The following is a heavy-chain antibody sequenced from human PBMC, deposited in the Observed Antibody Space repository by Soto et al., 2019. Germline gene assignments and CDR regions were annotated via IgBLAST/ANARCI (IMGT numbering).Heavy chain of an antibody. CDR3: AREEGGSNIAAVLLDP. CDR1: GYFFNDYH. CDR2: INPKNGDT. V-gene: IGHV1-2*02. D-gene: IGHD3-3*02. Sequence: QVQVVQSGAEVKKPGASVKVSCKTSGYFFNDYHMHWVRKAPGQGLEWMGWINPKNGDTNYAQKFQDRVTMTRDTSISTVYIELSRLTSDDTAVYYCAREEGGSNIAAVLLDPWGQGTLVTVSS. J-gene: IGHJ5*02.